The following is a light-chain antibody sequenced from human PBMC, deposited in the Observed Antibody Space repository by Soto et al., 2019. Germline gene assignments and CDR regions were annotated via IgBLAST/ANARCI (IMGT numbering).Light chain of an antibody. CDR2: AAS. CDR1: QSISSY. Sequence: DIQMTQSPSSLSASVGDRVTITCRASQSISSYLNWYQQKAGTAPKLLIYAASSLQSGVPSRFSGSGYGTDFTLTISSLQPEDFATYHCQQSYSSPRTFGQGTKLEIK. J-gene: IGKJ2*01. V-gene: IGKV1-39*01. CDR3: QQSYSSPRT.